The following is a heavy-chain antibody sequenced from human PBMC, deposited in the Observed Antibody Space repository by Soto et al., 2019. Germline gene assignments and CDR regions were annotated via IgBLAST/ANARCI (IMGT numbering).Heavy chain of an antibody. Sequence: EVQLVESGGGLVQPGGSLRLSCAASGFTVSSNYMSWVRQAPGKGLEWVSVIYSGGSTYYADSVKGRFTISRHNSKNTLYLQMNSLRAEDTAVYYCASGATINYYYYYMDVWGKGTTVTVSS. CDR3: ASGATINYYYYYMDV. D-gene: IGHD5-12*01. CDR2: IYSGGST. J-gene: IGHJ6*03. CDR1: GFTVSSNY. V-gene: IGHV3-53*04.